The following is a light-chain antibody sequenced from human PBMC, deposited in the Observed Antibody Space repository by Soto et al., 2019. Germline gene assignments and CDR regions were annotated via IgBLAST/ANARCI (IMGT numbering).Light chain of an antibody. CDR2: SDD. J-gene: IGLJ1*01. CDR3: AAWDDSLNGFV. Sequence: ALTQPPSASGTPGQRVTISCSGSSSNIGSNTIHWYQQLPGTAPKLLVHSDDKLPSGVPDRFSGSKSGTSGSLAISGFQSGDEADYYCAAWDDSLNGFVFGAGTKVTVL. V-gene: IGLV1-44*01. CDR1: SSNIGSNT.